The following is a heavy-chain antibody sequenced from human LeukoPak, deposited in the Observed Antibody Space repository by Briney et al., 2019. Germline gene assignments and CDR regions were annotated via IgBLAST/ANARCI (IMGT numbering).Heavy chain of an antibody. CDR3: ATWSSGYDLRGDY. V-gene: IGHV1-2*02. Sequence: ASVKVSCKASGYTFTDYYLHWVRLAPGQGLEWMGWINPNTGGTNSAQKFQGRVTMTRDTSITTAYMELSRLRSDDTAVYYCATWSSGYDLRGDYWGQGTLVTVSS. D-gene: IGHD5-12*01. CDR1: GYTFTDYY. J-gene: IGHJ4*02. CDR2: INPNTGGT.